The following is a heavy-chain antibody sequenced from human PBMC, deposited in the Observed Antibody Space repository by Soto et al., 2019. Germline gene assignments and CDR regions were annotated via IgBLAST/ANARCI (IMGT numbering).Heavy chain of an antibody. CDR2: ISGSGGST. J-gene: IGHJ4*02. D-gene: IGHD3-22*01. CDR3: AKDEFFYDSSGSYFDY. V-gene: IGHV3-23*01. Sequence: GSLRLSCAASGFTFSSYAMSWVRQAPGKGLEWVSAISGSGGSTYYADSVKGRFTISRDNSKNTLYLQMNSLRAEDTAVYYCAKDEFFYDSSGSYFDYWRQGTLVNVSS. CDR1: GFTFSSYA.